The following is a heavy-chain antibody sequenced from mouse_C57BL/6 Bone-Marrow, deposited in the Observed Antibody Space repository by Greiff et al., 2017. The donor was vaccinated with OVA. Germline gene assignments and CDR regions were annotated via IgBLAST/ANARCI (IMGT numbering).Heavy chain of an antibody. D-gene: IGHD1-1*01. V-gene: IGHV1-72*01. J-gene: IGHJ1*03. Sequence: QVQLQQPGAELVKPGASVKLSCKASGYTFTSYWMHWVKQRPGRGLEWIGRIDPNRGGTKYNEKFKSKATLTVDKPSSTAYMQLSSLTSEDSAVYDCAREWNTTVADWYVDVWGTGSTGTVSS. CDR2: IDPNRGGT. CDR3: AREWNTTVADWYVDV. CDR1: GYTFTSYW.